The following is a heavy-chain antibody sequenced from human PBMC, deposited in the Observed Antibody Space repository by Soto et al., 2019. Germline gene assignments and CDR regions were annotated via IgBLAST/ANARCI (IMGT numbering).Heavy chain of an antibody. CDR3: AREPPFYGDSDPNWFDP. V-gene: IGHV1-18*01. D-gene: IGHD4-17*01. J-gene: IGHJ5*02. CDR1: GYTFTSYG. CDR2: ISAYNGNT. Sequence: QVQLVQSGAVVKKPGASVKVSCKASGYTFTSYGISWVRQAPGQGLEWMGWISAYNGNTNYAQKLQGRVTMTTDTSTSTAYMELRSLRSDDTAVYYCAREPPFYGDSDPNWFDPWGQGTLVTVSS.